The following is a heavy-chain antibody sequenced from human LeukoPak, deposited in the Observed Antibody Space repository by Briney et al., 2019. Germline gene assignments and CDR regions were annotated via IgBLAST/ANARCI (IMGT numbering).Heavy chain of an antibody. V-gene: IGHV1-2*02. D-gene: IGHD3-3*01. CDR1: GYTFTGYY. Sequence: ASVKVSCKASGYTFTGYYMHWVRQAPGQGLEWMGWINPNSGGTNYAQKFQGRVTMTRDTSISTAYMELSRLRSDDTAVYYCARGGPTIFGVVIMPYYYYGMDVWGQGTTVTVSS. CDR2: INPNSGGT. J-gene: IGHJ6*02. CDR3: ARGGPTIFGVVIMPYYYYGMDV.